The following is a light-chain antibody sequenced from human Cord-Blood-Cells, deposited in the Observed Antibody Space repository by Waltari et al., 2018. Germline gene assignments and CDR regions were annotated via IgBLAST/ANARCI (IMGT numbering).Light chain of an antibody. Sequence: QSVLTQPPSASGTPGQRVTISCSGSSPTTGSNYVYWYQQLPGTAPNLLIHRNNQRPSGVPDRFSGSKSGTSASLAISGLRSEDEADYYCAAWDDSLSGRVFGGGTKLTVL. V-gene: IGLV1-47*01. CDR2: RNN. J-gene: IGLJ3*02. CDR1: SPTTGSNY. CDR3: AAWDDSLSGRV.